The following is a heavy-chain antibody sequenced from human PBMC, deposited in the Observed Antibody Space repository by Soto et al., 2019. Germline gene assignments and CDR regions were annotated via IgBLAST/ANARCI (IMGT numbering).Heavy chain of an antibody. Sequence: QVQLQESGPGLVKPSQTLSLTCTVSGGSISSGDYYWSWIRQPPGKGLEWIGYIYYSGSTYYNPSLKSRVTISVDTSKNQFSLKLSSVTAADTAVYYCASWPNSSWYVDYFDYWGQGTLVTVSS. CDR3: ASWPNSSWYVDYFDY. CDR1: GGSISSGDYY. CDR2: IYYSGST. V-gene: IGHV4-30-4*01. D-gene: IGHD6-13*01. J-gene: IGHJ4*02.